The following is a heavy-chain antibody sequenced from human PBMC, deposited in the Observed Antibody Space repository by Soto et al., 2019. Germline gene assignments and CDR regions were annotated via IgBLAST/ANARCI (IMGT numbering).Heavy chain of an antibody. CDR3: ARDRYYLGWGSYRPGAFDI. D-gene: IGHD3-16*02. V-gene: IGHV4-30-4*01. Sequence: QVQLQESGPGLVKPSQTLSLTCTVSGGSISSGDYYWSWIRQPPGKGLEWIGYIYYSGSTYYNPSLKSRVTISVDTSKNQFSLKLSSVTAADTAVYYCARDRYYLGWGSYRPGAFDIWGQGTMVTVSS. J-gene: IGHJ3*02. CDR1: GGSISSGDYY. CDR2: IYYSGST.